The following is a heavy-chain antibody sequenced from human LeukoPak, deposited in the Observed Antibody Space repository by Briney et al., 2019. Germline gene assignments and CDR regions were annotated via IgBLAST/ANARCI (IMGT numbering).Heavy chain of an antibody. V-gene: IGHV1-69*13. CDR2: IIPIFGTA. J-gene: IGHJ4*02. D-gene: IGHD1-26*01. CDR3: ARDRSGSYSPPDY. CDR1: GYTFTSYG. Sequence: SVKVSCKASGYTFTSYGISWVRQAPGQVLEWMGGIIPIFGTANYAQKFQGRVTITADESTSTAYMELSSLRSEDTAVYYCARDRSGSYSPPDYWGQGTLVTVSS.